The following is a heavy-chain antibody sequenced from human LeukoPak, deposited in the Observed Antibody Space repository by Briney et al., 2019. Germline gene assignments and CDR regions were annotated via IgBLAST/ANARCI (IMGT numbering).Heavy chain of an antibody. D-gene: IGHD3-3*01. CDR3: ARDQISSRHYDFWSGYYTGPPDYYYYGMDV. CDR1: GYTFTGYY. Sequence: GASVKVSCKASGYTFTGYYMHWVRQAPGQGLEWMGRINPNSGGTNYAQKFQGWVTMTRDTSISTAYMELSRLRSDDTAVYYCARDQISSRHYDFWSGYYTGPPDYYYYGMDVWGQGTTVTVSS. CDR2: INPNSGGT. J-gene: IGHJ6*02. V-gene: IGHV1-2*04.